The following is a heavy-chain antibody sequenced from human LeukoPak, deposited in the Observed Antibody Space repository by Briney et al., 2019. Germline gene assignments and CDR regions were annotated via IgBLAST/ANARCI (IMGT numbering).Heavy chain of an antibody. D-gene: IGHD3-10*01. V-gene: IGHV4-34*01. CDR3: ARDFGAAFDI. CDR2: INHSGST. CDR1: GGSFSGYY. Sequence: PSETLSLTCAVYGGSFSGYYWTWIRQPPGKGLEWIGEINHSGSTNYNPSLKSRVTISVDTSKNQFSLKLSSVTAADTAVYYCARDFGAAFDIWGQGTMVTVSS. J-gene: IGHJ3*02.